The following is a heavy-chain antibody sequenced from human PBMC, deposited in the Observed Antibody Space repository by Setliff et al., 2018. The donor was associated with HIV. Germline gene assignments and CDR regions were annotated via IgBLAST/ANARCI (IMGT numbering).Heavy chain of an antibody. Sequence: ASVKVSCKASGYTFTSYDINWVRQATGQGVEWEGKISPDSGETCYAQKFQGRVTMTTDTSTSTVYMELRSLRSDDTAVYYCARGGPVRFLEWLLSFFDYWGQGTLVTVSS. V-gene: IGHV1-18*01. J-gene: IGHJ4*02. CDR2: ISPDSGET. CDR3: ARGGPVRFLEWLLSFFDY. D-gene: IGHD3-3*01. CDR1: GYTFTSYD.